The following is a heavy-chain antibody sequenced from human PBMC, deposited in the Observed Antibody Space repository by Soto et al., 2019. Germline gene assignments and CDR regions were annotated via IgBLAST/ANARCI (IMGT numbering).Heavy chain of an antibody. Sequence: QVQLQESGPGLVKPSQTLSLTCTVSGGSISSYGYYWSWIRQHPGKGLEWIGYIYYSGSTYYNPDLNSRVTISIDTSKKQFLLNLSSVTAADTAVYYCAREQLGAGVGYWGQGTLVTVSS. CDR2: IYYSGST. J-gene: IGHJ4*02. CDR3: AREQLGAGVGY. V-gene: IGHV4-31*03. CDR1: GGSISSYGYY. D-gene: IGHD1-26*01.